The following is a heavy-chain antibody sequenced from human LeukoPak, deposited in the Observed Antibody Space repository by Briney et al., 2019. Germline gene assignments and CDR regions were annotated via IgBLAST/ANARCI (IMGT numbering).Heavy chain of an antibody. CDR2: INPSGGST. CDR1: GYTFTGYY. CDR3: ARDLGYSYASYYFDY. J-gene: IGHJ4*02. V-gene: IGHV1-46*01. Sequence: ASVKVSCKASGYTFTGYYMHWVQQAPGQGLEWMGIINPSGGSTSYAQKFQGRVTMTRDTSTSTVYMELSSLRSEDTAVYYCARDLGYSYASYYFDYWGQGTLVTVSS. D-gene: IGHD5-18*01.